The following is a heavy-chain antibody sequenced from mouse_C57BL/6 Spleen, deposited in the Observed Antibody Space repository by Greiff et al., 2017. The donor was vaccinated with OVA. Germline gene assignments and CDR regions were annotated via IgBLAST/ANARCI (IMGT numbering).Heavy chain of an antibody. V-gene: IGHV5-9-1*02. CDR1: GFTFSSYA. CDR2: ISSGGDYI. J-gene: IGHJ4*01. D-gene: IGHD4-1*01. CDR3: TRDGTGYAMDY. Sequence: EVHLVESGEGLVKPGGSLKLSCAASGFTFSSYAMSWVRQTPEKRLEWVAYISSGGDYIYYADTVKGRFTISRANARNTLYLQMSSLKSEDTAMYYCTRDGTGYAMDYWGQGTSVTVSS.